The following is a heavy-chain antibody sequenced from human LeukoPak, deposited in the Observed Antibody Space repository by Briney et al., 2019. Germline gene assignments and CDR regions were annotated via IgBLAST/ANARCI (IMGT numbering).Heavy chain of an antibody. CDR2: VNQGATQK. D-gene: IGHD3-9*01. CDR1: GFDFSTQW. J-gene: IGHJ4*02. Sequence: GGSLRLSCAASGFDFSTQWMSWVRQAPGKGLEWVAIVNQGATQKYYVDSVKGRFTISRDNAENSLYLQMNSLRADDTAVYYCARGGVGWYFDWLPYHFDYWGQGTLVTVSS. V-gene: IGHV3-7*01. CDR3: ARGGVGWYFDWLPYHFDY.